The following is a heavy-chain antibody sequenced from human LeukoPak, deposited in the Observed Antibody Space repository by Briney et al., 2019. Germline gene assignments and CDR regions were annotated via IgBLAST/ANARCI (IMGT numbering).Heavy chain of an antibody. J-gene: IGHJ4*02. D-gene: IGHD6-13*01. CDR2: IYYSGST. CDR3: ARLSWYLDY. CDR1: GCSVSSYY. V-gene: IGHV4-59*08. Sequence: PSETLSLTCTVSGCSVSSYYWSWIRQPPGKRLEWIGYIYYSGSTNYNPSLKSRVTISVDTSKNQFSLKLSSVTAADTAVYYCARLSWYLDYWGQGTLVTVSS.